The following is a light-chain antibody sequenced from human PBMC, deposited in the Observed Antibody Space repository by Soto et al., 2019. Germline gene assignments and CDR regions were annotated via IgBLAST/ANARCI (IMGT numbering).Light chain of an antibody. CDR2: DNR. CDR3: QSYDSSLRGSV. J-gene: IGLJ2*01. V-gene: IGLV1-40*01. CDR1: SSNIGAPFD. Sequence: QPVLTQPPSVSGAPGQRVTISCTGSSSNIGAPFDVHWYQQLPGAAPKLVIYDNRRRPSGVPDRFSGSKSGTSASLAIIGLQAEDEADYYCQSYDSSLRGSVFGGGTKLTVL.